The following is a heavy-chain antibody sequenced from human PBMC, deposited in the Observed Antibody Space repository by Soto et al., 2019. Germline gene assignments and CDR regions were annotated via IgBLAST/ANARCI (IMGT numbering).Heavy chain of an antibody. J-gene: IGHJ3*02. CDR3: ARGGQQLVSAFDI. CDR1: GGSFSGYY. V-gene: IGHV4-34*01. CDR2: INHSGST. D-gene: IGHD6-13*01. Sequence: SETLSLTCAVYGGSFSGYYWSWIRQPPGKGLEWIGEINHSGSTNYNPSLKSRVTISVDTSKNQFSLKLSSVTAADTAVYYCARGGQQLVSAFDIWGQGKMVTVSS.